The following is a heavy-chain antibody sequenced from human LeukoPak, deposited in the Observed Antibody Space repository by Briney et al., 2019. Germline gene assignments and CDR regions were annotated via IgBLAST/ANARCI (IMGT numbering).Heavy chain of an antibody. D-gene: IGHD2-2*01. CDR3: ARVWAPAAIGS. Sequence: GGSLRLSCAASGFTFSGYWMSWVRQAPGKGLEWVANIKQDGSETYYVGSVKGRFTNSRDNAKNSLFLQMNSLRAEDTAVYYCARVWAPAAIGSWGQGTLVIVSS. V-gene: IGHV3-7*05. CDR2: IKQDGSET. CDR1: GFTFSGYW. J-gene: IGHJ4*02.